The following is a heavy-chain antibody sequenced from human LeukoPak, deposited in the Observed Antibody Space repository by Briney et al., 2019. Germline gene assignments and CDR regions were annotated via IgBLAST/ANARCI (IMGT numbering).Heavy chain of an antibody. Sequence: GGSLRLSCTGSGFTFGDYAMSWVRQAPGKGLEWVGFIRSKAYGGTTEYAASVKGRFTISRDDSKSIAHLRMNSLKTEDTAVYYCTRAISYYDFCMDVWGQGTTVTVSS. CDR1: GFTFGDYA. D-gene: IGHD3-3*01. V-gene: IGHV3-49*04. J-gene: IGHJ6*02. CDR3: TRAISYYDFCMDV. CDR2: IRSKAYGGTT.